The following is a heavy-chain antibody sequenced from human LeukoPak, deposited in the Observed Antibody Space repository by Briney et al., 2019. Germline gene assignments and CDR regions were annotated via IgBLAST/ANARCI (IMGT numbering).Heavy chain of an antibody. CDR2: IKEDGSEN. CDR3: ARNYFDY. J-gene: IGHJ4*02. Sequence: GGSLRLSCATSGFIFNKYWMSWVRQAPGKGLEWVANIKEDGSENYYVDSVKGRFIIFRDNVQNSLYLQMNNLRAEDTAVYYCARNYFDYWGQGTLVTVSS. V-gene: IGHV3-7*04. CDR1: GFIFNKYW.